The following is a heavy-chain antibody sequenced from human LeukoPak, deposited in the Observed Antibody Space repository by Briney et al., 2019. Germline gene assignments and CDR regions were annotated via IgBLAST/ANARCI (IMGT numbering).Heavy chain of an antibody. V-gene: IGHV1-2*02. D-gene: IGHD3-10*01. CDR2: INPNVGAT. CDR1: RYTFNDYY. CDR3: ARFNMVLGVIRYWFDS. J-gene: IGHJ5*01. Sequence: ASVKVSCKASRYTFNDYYIYWVRQAPGQGLEWMGWINPNVGATNYAQKFQGRVTMARDTSISTAYMELRRLRSDDTAVYYCARFNMVLGVIRYWFDSWGQGTLVTVSS.